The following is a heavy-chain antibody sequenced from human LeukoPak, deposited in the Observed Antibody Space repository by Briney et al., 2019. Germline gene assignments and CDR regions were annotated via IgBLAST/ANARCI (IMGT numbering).Heavy chain of an antibody. J-gene: IGHJ4*02. D-gene: IGHD5-24*01. CDR3: AREGQLQDFDY. CDR2: ISGSGTYM. CDR1: EFTFNSYS. Sequence: GGSLRLSSADAEFTFNSYSMNWVRQAPGKGLGWVSSISGSGTYMYYADSVKGRFTISRDNAKNSLFLQMNSLRVEDTAVYYCAREGQLQDFDYWGQGTLVTVSS. V-gene: IGHV3-21*01.